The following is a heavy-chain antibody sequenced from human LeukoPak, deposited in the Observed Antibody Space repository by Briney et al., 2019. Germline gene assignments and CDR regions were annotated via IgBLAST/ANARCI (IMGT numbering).Heavy chain of an antibody. D-gene: IGHD6-13*01. Sequence: GGSLRLSCAASGFTFGDYAIHWVRQAPGKGLEWVSGISWNSVSIGYADSVKGRFTISRDNAKNSLYLQMSSLRAEDTALYYCAKDIGTGGTGWYFDLWGRGTLVTVSS. J-gene: IGHJ2*01. CDR1: GFTFGDYA. V-gene: IGHV3-9*01. CDR3: AKDIGTGGTGWYFDL. CDR2: ISWNSVSI.